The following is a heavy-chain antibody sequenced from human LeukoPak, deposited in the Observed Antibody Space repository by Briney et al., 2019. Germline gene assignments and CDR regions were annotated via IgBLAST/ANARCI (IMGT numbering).Heavy chain of an antibody. D-gene: IGHD5-18*01. V-gene: IGHV3-48*04. Sequence: GGSLRLSCAASGFSFSMYGMHWVRQAPGKGLEWVSYISSSGSTIYYADSVKGRFTISRDNAKNSLYLQMNSLRAEDTAVYYCARGYSYGYYYYYYMDVWGKGTTVTVSS. CDR2: ISSSGSTI. CDR3: ARGYSYGYYYYYYMDV. CDR1: GFSFSMYG. J-gene: IGHJ6*03.